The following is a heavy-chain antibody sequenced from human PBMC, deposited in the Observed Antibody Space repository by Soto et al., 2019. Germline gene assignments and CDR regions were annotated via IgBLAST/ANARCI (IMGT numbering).Heavy chain of an antibody. CDR2: ISYDGNNE. CDR3: ARGVAAGTPDY. V-gene: IGHV3-30-3*01. D-gene: IGHD6-13*01. J-gene: IGHJ4*02. Sequence: QVQLVESGGGVVQPGRSLRLSCAASGFAFSSNPMHWVRQAPGKGLEWVAFISYDGNNEYYAVSVKVRFTISRDNSKNTLYLQMNSLRPDDTGVYYCARGVAAGTPDYWGQGTLVTVSS. CDR1: GFAFSSNP.